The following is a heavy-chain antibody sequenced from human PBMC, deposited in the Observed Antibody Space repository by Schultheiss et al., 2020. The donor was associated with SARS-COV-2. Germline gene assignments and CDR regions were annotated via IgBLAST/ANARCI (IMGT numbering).Heavy chain of an antibody. CDR2: IYYSGST. CDR3: ARGRTMVRGVISHYYYMDV. CDR1: GGSISSGGYY. V-gene: IGHV4-61*08. D-gene: IGHD3-10*01. J-gene: IGHJ6*03. Sequence: SETLSLTCTVSGGSISSGGYYWSWIRQHPGKGLEWIGYIYYSGSTNYNPSLKSRVTMSVDTSKNQFSLKLSSVTAADTAVYYCARGRTMVRGVISHYYYMDVWGKGTTVTVSS.